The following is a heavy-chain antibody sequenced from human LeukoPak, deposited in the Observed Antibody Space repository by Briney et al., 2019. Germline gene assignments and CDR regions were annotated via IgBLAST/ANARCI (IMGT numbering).Heavy chain of an antibody. J-gene: IGHJ5*02. V-gene: IGHV3-30*18. CDR3: AKDLGYGDYADWFDP. CDR2: ISYDGSNK. CDR1: GGTFSSYG. Sequence: SCKASGGTFSSYGMHWVRQAPGKGLEWVAVISYDGSNKYYADSVKGRFTISRDNSKNTLYLQMNSLRAEDTAVYYCAKDLGYGDYADWFDPWGQGTLVTVSS. D-gene: IGHD4-17*01.